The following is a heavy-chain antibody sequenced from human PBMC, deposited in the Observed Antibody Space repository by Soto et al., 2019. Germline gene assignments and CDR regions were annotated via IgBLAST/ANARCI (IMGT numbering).Heavy chain of an antibody. CDR1: GFSLSTSGVG. CDR3: AHSDVDTAMAANHYYYYGMDV. J-gene: IGHJ6*02. Sequence: SGPTLVNPTQTLTLTCTFSGFSLSTSGVGVGWIRQPPGKALEWLALIYWNDDKRYSPSLKSRLTITKDTSKNQVVLTMTNMDPVDTATYYCAHSDVDTAMAANHYYYYGMDVWGQGTTVTVSS. D-gene: IGHD5-18*01. V-gene: IGHV2-5*01. CDR2: IYWNDDK.